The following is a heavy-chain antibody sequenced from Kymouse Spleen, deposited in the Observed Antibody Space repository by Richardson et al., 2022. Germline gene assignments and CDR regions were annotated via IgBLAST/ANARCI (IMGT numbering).Heavy chain of an antibody. CDR3: AIPRITIF*LVIFFLSY. CDR2: ISYDGSNK. V-gene: IGHV3-30*18. J-gene: IGHJ4*02. Sequence: QVQLVESGGGVVQPGRSLRLSCAASGFTFSSYGMHWVRQAPGKGLEWVAVISYDGSNKYYADSVKGRFTISRDNSKNTLYLQMNSLRAEDTAVYYCAIPRITIF*LVIFFLSYWGQGTLVTVSS. D-gene: IGHD3-9*01. CDR1: GFTFSSYG.